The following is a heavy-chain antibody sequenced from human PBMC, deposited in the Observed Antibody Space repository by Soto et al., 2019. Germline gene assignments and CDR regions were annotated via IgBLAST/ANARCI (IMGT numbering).Heavy chain of an antibody. CDR2: TYYRSKWYN. D-gene: IGHD6-6*01. CDR1: GDSVSSNSAA. CDR3: ARERTSIAALPAVYYYYGMDV. V-gene: IGHV6-1*01. Sequence: PSQTLSLTCAISGDSVSSNSAAWNWIRQSPSRGLEWLGRTYYRSKWYNDYAVSVKSRITINPDTSKNQFSLQLNSVTPEDTAVYYCARERTSIAALPAVYYYYGMDVWGQGTTVTVS. J-gene: IGHJ6*02.